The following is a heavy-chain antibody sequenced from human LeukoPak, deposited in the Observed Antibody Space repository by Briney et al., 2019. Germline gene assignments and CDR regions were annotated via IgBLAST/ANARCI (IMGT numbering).Heavy chain of an antibody. V-gene: IGHV4-4*02. CDR2: IYHSGIF. Sequence: SGTLSLTCAVSGGSINSDIWWNWVRQPPGKGLEWIGEIYHSGIFNYNPSLKSRVTISVDKSKNQFSLELTSVTAADTAVYFCRAVAGQDYFDYWGQGSLVIVSS. J-gene: IGHJ4*02. CDR1: GGSINSDIW. D-gene: IGHD6-19*01. CDR3: RAVAGQDYFDY.